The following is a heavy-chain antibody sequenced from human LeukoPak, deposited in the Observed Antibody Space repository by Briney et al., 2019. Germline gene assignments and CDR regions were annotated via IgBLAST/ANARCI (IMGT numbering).Heavy chain of an antibody. CDR2: ISVSGGST. J-gene: IGHJ4*02. V-gene: IGHV3-23*01. CDR3: AKDFADDYIWGSYRAERVMDY. D-gene: IGHD3-16*02. Sequence: GGSLRLSCAVSGFTFSNYAMSWVRQAPGKGLEWVSTISVSGGSTYYADFVEGRFTISRDNSKNTLYLQMNSLRAEDTAVYYCAKDFADDYIWGSYRAERVMDYWGQGTLVTVSS. CDR1: GFTFSNYA.